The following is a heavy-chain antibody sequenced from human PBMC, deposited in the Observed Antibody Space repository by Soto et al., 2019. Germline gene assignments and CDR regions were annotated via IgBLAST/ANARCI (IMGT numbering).Heavy chain of an antibody. J-gene: IGHJ3*02. D-gene: IGHD1-1*01. Sequence: EVQLVESGGGLVQPGGSLRLSCAASGFSFSSHWMSWGRQAPGRGLEWVANIRQDGGEEHYLDSVKGRFTLSRDNAKNSLYLQMNGLRVDDTAVYHCAKSEGYSFDIRGQGTMVTVSS. CDR2: IRQDGGEE. CDR3: AKSEGYSFDI. V-gene: IGHV3-7*01. CDR1: GFSFSSHW.